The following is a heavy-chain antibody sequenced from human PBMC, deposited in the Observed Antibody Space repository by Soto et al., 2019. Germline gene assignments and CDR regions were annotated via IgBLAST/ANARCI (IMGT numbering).Heavy chain of an antibody. J-gene: IGHJ6*02. Sequence: PSETLSLTCTVSGGSVSSGSYYWSWIRQPPGKGLEWIGYIYYSGSTNYNPSLKSRVTISVDTSKNQFSLKLSSVTAADTAVYYCARERLYASGYYYGMDVWGQGTTVTVSS. CDR2: IYYSGST. V-gene: IGHV4-61*01. D-gene: IGHD3-16*01. CDR1: GGSVSSGSYY. CDR3: ARERLYASGYYYGMDV.